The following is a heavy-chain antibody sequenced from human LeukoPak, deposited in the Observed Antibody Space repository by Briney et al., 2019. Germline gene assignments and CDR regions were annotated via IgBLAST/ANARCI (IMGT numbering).Heavy chain of an antibody. D-gene: IGHD2-2*01. V-gene: IGHV3-23*01. CDR1: GFTFSNYG. J-gene: IGHJ4*02. Sequence: PGGSLRLSCAASGFTFSNYGMSWVRQAPGKGLEWVSAISGSGGGTYYADSVKGRFTISRDNSKNTLYLQMNSLRAEDTAVYYCAKDGFYCSSTNCYLDYWGQGTLVTVSS. CDR2: ISGSGGGT. CDR3: AKDGFYCSSTNCYLDY.